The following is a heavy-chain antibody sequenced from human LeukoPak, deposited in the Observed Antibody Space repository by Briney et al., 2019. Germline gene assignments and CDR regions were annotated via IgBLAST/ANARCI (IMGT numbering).Heavy chain of an antibody. Sequence: PGGSLRLSCAASGFTFSRYAMSWVRQAPGKGLEWVSAISGSGGSTYYADSVKGRFTISRDNSKNTLYLQMNSLRAEDTAVYYCAKDHHSKVAARHDYWGQGTLVTVSS. CDR3: AKDHHSKVAARHDY. CDR1: GFTFSRYA. J-gene: IGHJ4*02. CDR2: ISGSGGST. V-gene: IGHV3-23*01. D-gene: IGHD6-6*01.